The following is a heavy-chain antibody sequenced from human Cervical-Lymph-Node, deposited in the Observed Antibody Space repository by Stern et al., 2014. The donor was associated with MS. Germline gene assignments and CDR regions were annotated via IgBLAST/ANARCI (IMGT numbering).Heavy chain of an antibody. J-gene: IGHJ1*01. D-gene: IGHD4-23*01. CDR3: AREGGNTAEYFQH. CDR1: GFTFSSRG. CDR2: IWDDGSNR. Sequence: VQLVQSGGGVVQPGRSLRLSCAASGFTFSSRGMHWVRQAPGKGLEWLASIWDDGSNRYYADSVKGRFTISRDNSKNTLYLQMNSLRAEDTAVYYCAREGGNTAEYFQHWGQGTLVTVSS. V-gene: IGHV3-33*01.